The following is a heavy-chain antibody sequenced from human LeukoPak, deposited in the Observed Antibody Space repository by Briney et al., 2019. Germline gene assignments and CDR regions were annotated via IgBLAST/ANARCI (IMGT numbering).Heavy chain of an antibody. CDR1: GYSISSGYY. V-gene: IGHV4-38-2*02. D-gene: IGHD6-6*01. J-gene: IGHJ4*02. Sequence: SETLSLTCTVSGYSISSGYYWGWIRQPPGKGLEWIGSIYHSGSTFYDPSLKSRFTISVDTSKNQFSLKLSSVTAADTAVYYCARRGLSSAPRGPFDYWGQGTLVTVSS. CDR3: ARRGLSSAPRGPFDY. CDR2: IYHSGST.